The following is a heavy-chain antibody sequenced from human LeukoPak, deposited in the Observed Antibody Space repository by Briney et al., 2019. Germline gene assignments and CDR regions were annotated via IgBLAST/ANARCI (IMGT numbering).Heavy chain of an antibody. V-gene: IGHV3-30-3*01. CDR1: GFTFRSYA. D-gene: IGHD3-10*01. CDR3: ARTYYSGSGSHYPHNYFDY. Sequence: GGALRLSCEATGFTFRSYAMHWARQAPGKGREGVGITSYDGTINYYVDSVNGRFTISRDNSKNTVYLQMNSLRVEDTAVYYCARTYYSGSGSHYPHNYFDYWGQGTLVAVSS. CDR2: TSYDGTIN. J-gene: IGHJ4*02.